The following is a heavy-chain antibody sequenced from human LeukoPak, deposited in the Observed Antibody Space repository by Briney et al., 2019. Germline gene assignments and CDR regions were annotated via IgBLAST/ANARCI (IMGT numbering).Heavy chain of an antibody. J-gene: IGHJ4*02. V-gene: IGHV3-21*01. CDR2: ISSSSSYI. D-gene: IGHD6-13*01. CDR3: ARDAGYSLWDFDY. Sequence: GGSLRLSCAASGFTFSSYSMNWVRRAPGKGLEWVSSISSSSSYIYYADSVKGRFTISRDNAKNSLYLQMNSLRAEDTAVYYCARDAGYSLWDFDYWGQGTLVTVSS. CDR1: GFTFSSYS.